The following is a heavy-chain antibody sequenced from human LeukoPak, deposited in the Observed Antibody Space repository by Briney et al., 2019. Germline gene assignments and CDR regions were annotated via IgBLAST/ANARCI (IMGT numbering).Heavy chain of an antibody. CDR2: ISYDGSNK. D-gene: IGHD2-2*01. J-gene: IGHJ6*02. Sequence: GGSLRLSCAASGFTFSSYGMHWVRQAPGKGLEWVAAISYDGSNKYYADSVKGRFTISRDNSKNTLYLQMNSLRAEDTAVYYCSVCSSTSCHYYYYGMDVWGQGTTVTVSS. CDR1: GFTFSSYG. V-gene: IGHV3-30*03. CDR3: SVCSSTSCHYYYYGMDV.